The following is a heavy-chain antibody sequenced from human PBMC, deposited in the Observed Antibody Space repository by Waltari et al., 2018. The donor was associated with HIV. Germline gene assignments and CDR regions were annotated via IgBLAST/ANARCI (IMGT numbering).Heavy chain of an antibody. Sequence: EVQLVESGGGLVQPGGSLRLSCAASGFSVSDNYMSWVRMAPGKGRQWVSVLYNEGRTQYIDSVKGGLTIFRDNSKNALYLQMNCLRFDDTAVYECAGMKRSYGSGQARYFYFGMDVWGQGTTVSVSS. CDR1: GFSVSDNY. CDR2: LYNEGRT. J-gene: IGHJ6*02. D-gene: IGHD3-10*01. V-gene: IGHV3-53*01. CDR3: AGMKRSYGSGQARYFYFGMDV.